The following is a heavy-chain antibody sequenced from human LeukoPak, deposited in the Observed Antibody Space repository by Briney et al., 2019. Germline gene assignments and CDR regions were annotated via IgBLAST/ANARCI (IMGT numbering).Heavy chain of an antibody. CDR2: ISGSGGST. CDR3: ARDPSEMATILDY. J-gene: IGHJ4*02. V-gene: IGHV3-23*01. CDR1: GATFSSYA. Sequence: PGGSLRLSCAYSGATFSSYAMSWVRQAPGKGLEWVSAISGSGGSTYYADSVKGLFTISRDNSKNTLYLQMNSLRAEDTAVYYCARDPSEMATILDYWGQGTLVTVSS. D-gene: IGHD5-24*01.